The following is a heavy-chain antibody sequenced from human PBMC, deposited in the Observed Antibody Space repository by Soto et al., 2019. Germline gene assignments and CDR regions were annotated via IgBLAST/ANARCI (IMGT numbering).Heavy chain of an antibody. V-gene: IGHV1-2*04. J-gene: IGHJ4*02. CDR1: GYTFTCYY. Sequence: GASVKLSCKASGYTFTCYYMHWVRQAPGQGLEWMGWINPNSGGTNYAQKFQGWVTMTRDTSISTAYMELSRLRSDDTAVYYCARDHYDILTGYYAFDYWGQGTLVTVSS. CDR2: INPNSGGT. CDR3: ARDHYDILTGYYAFDY. D-gene: IGHD3-9*01.